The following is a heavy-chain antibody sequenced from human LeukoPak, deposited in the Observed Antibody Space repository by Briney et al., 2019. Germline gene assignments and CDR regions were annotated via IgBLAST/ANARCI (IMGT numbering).Heavy chain of an antibody. CDR3: ARARCSSTSCYISDGAFDI. CDR2: IYYSGST. D-gene: IGHD2-2*02. V-gene: IGHV4-30-4*08. Sequence: SETLSLTCTVSGGSISSGDYYWSWIRQPPGKGLEWIGYIYYSGSTYYNPSLNSRVTISVDTSKTQFSLKLSSVTAADTAVYYCARARCSSTSCYISDGAFDIWGQGTMVTVSS. J-gene: IGHJ3*02. CDR1: GGSISSGDYY.